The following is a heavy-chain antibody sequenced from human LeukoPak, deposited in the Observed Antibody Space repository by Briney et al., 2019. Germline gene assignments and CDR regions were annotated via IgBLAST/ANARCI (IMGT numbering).Heavy chain of an antibody. V-gene: IGHV3-48*03. CDR3: ARLNLGYGYFLEATKRDY. CDR2: ISRSGSTR. CDR1: GFTFISYE. J-gene: IGHJ4*02. Sequence: GGSLRLSCAASGFTFISYEMNWVRQAPGKGLEWVSYISRSGSTRYYADSVKGRFTISRDNSKNTLYLQMNSLRAEDTAVYYCARLNLGYGYFLEATKRDYWGQGTLVTVSS. D-gene: IGHD5-18*01.